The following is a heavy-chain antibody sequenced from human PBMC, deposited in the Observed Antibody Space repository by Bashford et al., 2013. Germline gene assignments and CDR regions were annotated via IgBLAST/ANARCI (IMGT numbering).Heavy chain of an antibody. D-gene: IGHD6-19*01. V-gene: IGHV4-59*01. CDR1: GGSISSYS. CDR3: ARGYSSGHNFFDY. Sequence: SETLSLTCTVSGGSISSYSWSWIRIRQPPGKGLEWIGYIHYSGSTNHNPSLKSRVIISLDTSKNQFSLKLSSVTAADTAAYHCARGYSSGHNFFDYWGQGTLVTVSS. J-gene: IGHJ4*02. CDR2: IHYSGST.